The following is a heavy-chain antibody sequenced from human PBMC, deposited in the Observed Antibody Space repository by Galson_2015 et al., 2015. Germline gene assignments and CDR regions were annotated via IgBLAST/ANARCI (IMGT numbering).Heavy chain of an antibody. V-gene: IGHV5-51*01. CDR1: GYTFTTYW. CDR2: IYPGDSYI. J-gene: IGHJ4*02. CDR3: AKSSYGGYFDYWGLSRRHNDY. D-gene: IGHD2-21*02. Sequence: QSGAEVKKPGESLKISCTGSGYTFTTYWIGWVRQMPGKGLEWMGIIYPGDSYIDYSPSFQGHVTISTDKSISTAFLQWSSLKASGTAMYYCAKSSYGGYFDYWGLSRRHNDYWGQGTLVTVSS.